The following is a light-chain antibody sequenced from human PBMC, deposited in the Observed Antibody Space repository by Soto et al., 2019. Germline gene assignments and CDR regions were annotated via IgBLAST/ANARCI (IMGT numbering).Light chain of an antibody. CDR2: GTS. CDR3: QQYNNWPLT. CDR1: QRGSSN. Sequence: EIIMTQSPATLSVSPGGRATLSCRASQRGSSNLAWYQQKPGQAPRLLIYGTSTRATGSPHRFSGSGSGTEFTLTISSLQSEDFAVYFCQQYNNWPLTFGGGTKVEIK. J-gene: IGKJ4*01. V-gene: IGKV3-15*01.